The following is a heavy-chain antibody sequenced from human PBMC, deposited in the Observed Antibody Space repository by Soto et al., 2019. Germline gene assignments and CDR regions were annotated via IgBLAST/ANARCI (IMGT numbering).Heavy chain of an antibody. V-gene: IGHV3-15*07. J-gene: IGHJ3*02. CDR1: GFTFSNAW. D-gene: IGHD2-8*01. CDR3: TTDSQWGI. Sequence: EVQLAESGGGLVKPGGSLRLSCAASGFTFSNAWMNWVRQAPGKGLEWVGRIKSNTDGGTTDYAAPVKGRFTILRDDSENTLYLQINSLKIDDTGVYYCTTDSQWGIWGQGTMVTVSS. CDR2: IKSNTDGGTT.